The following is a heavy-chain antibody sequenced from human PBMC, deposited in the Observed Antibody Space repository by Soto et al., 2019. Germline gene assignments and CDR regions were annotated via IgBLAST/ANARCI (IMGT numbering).Heavy chain of an antibody. Sequence: EVQLVESGGGLVQPGGSLRLSCAASGFTFSGYSLNWVRQAPGKGLEWVSYIGSSSGTQYYADSVKGRFTISRDNAKQSLYLQLNSLRDEDTAVYYCARDPESGSHKVYFDYWGQGSLVTVSS. D-gene: IGHD1-26*01. CDR1: GFTFSGYS. CDR2: IGSSSGTQ. J-gene: IGHJ4*02. V-gene: IGHV3-48*02. CDR3: ARDPESGSHKVYFDY.